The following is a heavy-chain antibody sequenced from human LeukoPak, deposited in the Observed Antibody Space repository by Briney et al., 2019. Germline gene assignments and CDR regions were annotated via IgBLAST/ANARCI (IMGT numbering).Heavy chain of an antibody. CDR2: ISSSSSYI. Sequence: GGSLRLSCAASGFTFSSYSMNWVRQAPGKGLEWVSFISSSSSYIYYADSVKGRFTISRDNAKTSMYLQMNSLRAEDTAVYYCASLGYPDYWGQGTLVTVSS. D-gene: IGHD5-18*01. V-gene: IGHV3-21*01. CDR1: GFTFSSYS. J-gene: IGHJ4*02. CDR3: ASLGYPDY.